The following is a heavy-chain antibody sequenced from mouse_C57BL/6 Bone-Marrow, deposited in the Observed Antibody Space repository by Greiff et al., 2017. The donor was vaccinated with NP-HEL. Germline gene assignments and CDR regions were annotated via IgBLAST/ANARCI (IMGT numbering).Heavy chain of an antibody. CDR1: GFTFSSYA. Sequence: EVHLQESGAGLVKPGASLKLSCAASGFTFSSYAMSWVRQTPEQRLEWVAYIRSGGDYIYYADTVKGRFTISIDNAWSTLYLQLSSLKSEDTYMDYCTRGGACYAMDYWGQGTSVTVAS. D-gene: IGHD1-1*02. CDR2: IRSGGDYI. V-gene: IGHV5-9-1*02. CDR3: TRGGACYAMDY. J-gene: IGHJ4*01.